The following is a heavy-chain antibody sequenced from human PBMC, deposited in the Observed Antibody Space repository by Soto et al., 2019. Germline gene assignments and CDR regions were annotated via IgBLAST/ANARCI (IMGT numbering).Heavy chain of an antibody. J-gene: IGHJ6*02. CDR2: IWYDGSNK. CDR1: GFTFSSYG. Sequence: LRLSCAASGFTFSSYGMHWVRQAPGKGLGWVAVIWYDGSNKYYADSVKGRFTISRDNSKNTLYLQMNSLRAEDTAVYYCARDKNNYDFWSGYSSYGMDVWGQGTTVTVSS. D-gene: IGHD3-3*01. CDR3: ARDKNNYDFWSGYSSYGMDV. V-gene: IGHV3-33*01.